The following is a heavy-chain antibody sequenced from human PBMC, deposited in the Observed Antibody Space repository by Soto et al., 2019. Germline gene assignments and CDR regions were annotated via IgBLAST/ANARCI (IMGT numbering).Heavy chain of an antibody. CDR3: ARLWPFDCSGGSCYSSWFDP. CDR1: GYTFTSYG. D-gene: IGHD2-15*01. Sequence: ASVKVSCKASGYTFTSYGISWVRQAPGQGLEWMGWISAYNGNTNYAQKLQGRVTMTTDTSTITAYMELRSLRSDDTAVYYCARLWPFDCSGGSCYSSWFDPWGQGTLVTVSS. CDR2: ISAYNGNT. V-gene: IGHV1-18*01. J-gene: IGHJ5*02.